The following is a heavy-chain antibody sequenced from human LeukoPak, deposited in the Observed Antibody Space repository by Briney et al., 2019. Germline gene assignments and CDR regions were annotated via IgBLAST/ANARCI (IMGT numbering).Heavy chain of an antibody. V-gene: IGHV3-21*01. CDR3: ARGDYYDSSGYYATEFDY. CDR1: GFTFSSYS. CDR2: ISSSSSYI. D-gene: IGHD3-22*01. Sequence: PGGSLRLSCAASGFTFSSYSMNWVRQAPGKGLEWVSSISSSSSYIYYADSVKGRFTISRDNAKNSLSLQMNSLRAEDTAVYYCARGDYYDSSGYYATEFDYWGQGTLVTVSS. J-gene: IGHJ4*02.